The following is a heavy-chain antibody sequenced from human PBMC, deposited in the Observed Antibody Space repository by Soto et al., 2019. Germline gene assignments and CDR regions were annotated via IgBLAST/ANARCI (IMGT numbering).Heavy chain of an antibody. Sequence: QVQLVESGGGVVQPGRSLRLSCAASGFTFSSYAMHWVRQAPGKGLEWVAVISYDGSNKYYADSVKGRFTISRDNSKNTLYLQMNSLRTEDTDVYYCAPGGGQGTLVTVSS. CDR3: APG. J-gene: IGHJ4*02. CDR1: GFTFSSYA. CDR2: ISYDGSNK. V-gene: IGHV3-30-3*01.